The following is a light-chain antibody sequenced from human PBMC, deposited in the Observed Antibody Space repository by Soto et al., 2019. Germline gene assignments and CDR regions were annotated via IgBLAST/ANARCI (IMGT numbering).Light chain of an antibody. Sequence: QSVLTQPPSASGTPGRRVTISCSGGSSNIGTNAVNWYQQLPGTAPKLLIYNNNQRPSGVPDRFSGSKSGTSASLAISGLHSEDEADYYCAAWDDSLNGYVFGTGTKLTVL. V-gene: IGLV1-44*01. J-gene: IGLJ1*01. CDR3: AAWDDSLNGYV. CDR1: SSNIGTNA. CDR2: NNN.